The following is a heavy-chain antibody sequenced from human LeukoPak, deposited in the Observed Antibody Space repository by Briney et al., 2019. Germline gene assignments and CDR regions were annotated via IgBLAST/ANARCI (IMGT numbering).Heavy chain of an antibody. V-gene: IGHV4-4*09. J-gene: IGHJ4*02. CDR2: MYHGGNT. CDR1: GGSISSYY. Sequence: SETLSLTCTVSGGSISSYYWSWIRQPPGKGLEWIGFMYHGGNTYYNPSLKSRVTISVDTSKNQFSLKLSSVTAADTAVYYCARARQQLVKGDFDYWGQGTLVTVSS. CDR3: ARARQQLVKGDFDY. D-gene: IGHD6-13*01.